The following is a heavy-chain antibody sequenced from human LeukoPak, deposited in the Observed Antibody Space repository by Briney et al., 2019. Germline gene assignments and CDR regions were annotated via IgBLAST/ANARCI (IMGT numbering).Heavy chain of an antibody. Sequence: TPRGSLRLSCAGSGFTFSTYNMNWVRQAPGKGLEWVSSITSGRTYTYYADSVKGRFTTSRDNAKNSLSLQLSSLRAEDTAVYYCARGHYDILTASYKWTPDYWGQGILVTVSS. J-gene: IGHJ4*02. CDR1: GFTFSTYN. CDR3: ARGHYDILTASYKWTPDY. CDR2: ITSGRTYT. D-gene: IGHD3-9*01. V-gene: IGHV3-21*06.